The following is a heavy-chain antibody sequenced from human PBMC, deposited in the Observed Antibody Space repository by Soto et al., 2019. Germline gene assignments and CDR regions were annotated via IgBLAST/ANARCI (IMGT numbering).Heavy chain of an antibody. J-gene: IGHJ3*01. Sequence: EGQLVESGGGFIKPGGSLRLSCVASGFTFSNLWMTWVRQAPGKGLEWVGRIKSNVNGGTTDYAAPVKGRFTMSRDDPKDTLHLEMSGLKTEDTAVYYCTTARPLTGGGVISTWGQGTMVTVSS. D-gene: IGHD3-16*02. CDR2: IKSNVNGGTT. V-gene: IGHV3-15*01. CDR3: TTARPLTGGGVIST. CDR1: GFTFSNLW.